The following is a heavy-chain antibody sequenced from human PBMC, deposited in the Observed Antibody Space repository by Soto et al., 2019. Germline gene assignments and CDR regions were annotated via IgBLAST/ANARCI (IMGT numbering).Heavy chain of an antibody. CDR3: ARGGRLGGDY. J-gene: IGHJ4*02. D-gene: IGHD3-16*01. V-gene: IGHV4-34*01. CDR1: GGSFSGYY. CDR2: INHSGST. Sequence: PSYTLSLTCAVYGGSFSGYYWSWIRQPPGKGLEWIGEINHSGSTNYNPSLKSRVTISVDTSKNQFSLKLSSVTAADTAVYYCARGGRLGGDYWGQGTLVTVSS.